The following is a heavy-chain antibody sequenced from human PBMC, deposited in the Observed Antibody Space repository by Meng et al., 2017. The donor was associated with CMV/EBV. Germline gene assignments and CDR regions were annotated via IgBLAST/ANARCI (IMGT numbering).Heavy chain of an antibody. D-gene: IGHD3-3*01. CDR1: GFTFSDYY. V-gene: IGHV3-11*01. J-gene: IGHJ4*02. CDR3: ARRVGWFGVVIAFDF. CDR2: ISSSGSTI. Sequence: LTGAASGFTFSDYYMSWIRQSPGKGLEWVSYISSSGSTIYYADSVKGRFTISRDNAKNSLYLQMNSLRAEDTAVYYCARRVGWFGVVIAFDFWGQGTLVTV.